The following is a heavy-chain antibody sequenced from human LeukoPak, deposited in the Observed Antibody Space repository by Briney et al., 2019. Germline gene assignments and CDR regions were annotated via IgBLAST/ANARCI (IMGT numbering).Heavy chain of an antibody. D-gene: IGHD2-15*01. CDR2: IYTSGST. J-gene: IGHJ4*02. V-gene: IGHV4-61*02. Sequence: SETLSLTCTVSGGSISSSSYYWGWIRQPAGKGLEWIGRIYTSGSTNYNPSLKSRVTISVDTSKNQFSLKLSSVTAADTAVYYCARLSGEIIVVGAGIDSWGQGTLVLVSS. CDR1: GGSISSSSYY. CDR3: ARLSGEIIVVGAGIDS.